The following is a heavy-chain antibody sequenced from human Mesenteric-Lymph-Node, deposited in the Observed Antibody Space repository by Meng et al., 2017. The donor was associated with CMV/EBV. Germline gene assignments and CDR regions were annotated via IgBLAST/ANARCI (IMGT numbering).Heavy chain of an antibody. CDR2: IYWDDDK. J-gene: IGHJ1*01. CDR3: AHSGGSWRYHL. D-gene: IGHD3-10*01. V-gene: IGHV2-5*02. Sequence: QITLKESSPTLVKPTQTLTLTCTFPGFSLSTYGVGIDWIGQPPGKALEWLALIYWDDDKRYNPSLKSRLTITKDTSKNLVVLTMTNMDPVDTATDFCAHSGGSWRYHLWGQGTLVTVSS. CDR1: GFSLSTYGVG.